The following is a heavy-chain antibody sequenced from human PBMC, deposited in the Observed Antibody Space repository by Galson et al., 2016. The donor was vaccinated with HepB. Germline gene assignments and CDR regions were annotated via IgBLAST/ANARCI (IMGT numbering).Heavy chain of an antibody. J-gene: IGHJ4*02. CDR2: IDHEGRGT. V-gene: IGHV3-74*01. CDR3: GTVFEY. CDR1: GISLNNYW. Sequence: SLRLSCAVSGISLNNYWMHWVRQVPGKGLVWVARIDHEGRGTSYADSVRGRLTMSRDSAKSTVYLQMDSLRAEDTAVYYCGTVFEYWGQGTLVTVSS.